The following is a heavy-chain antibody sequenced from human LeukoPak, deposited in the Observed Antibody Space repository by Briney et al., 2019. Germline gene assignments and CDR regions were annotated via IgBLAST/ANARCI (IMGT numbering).Heavy chain of an antibody. J-gene: IGHJ5*02. D-gene: IGHD3-22*01. V-gene: IGHV3-21*01. Sequence: GGSLRLSCAASGFTFSSYSMNWVRQAPGKGLEWVSSISSSSSYIYYADSVKGRFTISRDNAKNSLYLQMNSLRAEDTAVYYCAREGVCYYDSSGLHENWFDPWGQGTLVTVSS. CDR1: GFTFSSYS. CDR2: ISSSSSYI. CDR3: AREGVCYYDSSGLHENWFDP.